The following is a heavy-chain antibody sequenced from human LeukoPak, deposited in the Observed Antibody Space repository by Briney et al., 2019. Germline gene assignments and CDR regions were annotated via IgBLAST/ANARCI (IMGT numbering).Heavy chain of an antibody. J-gene: IGHJ4*02. V-gene: IGHV1-3*01. Sequence: ASVKVSCKASGYTFTNYVVHWVRQAPGQGPDWIGWIIACNGDTKYSKNFQGRVTITRDKSASTAYMELSSLTSEDTALYYCARDDCGDTCYPGGYWGQGTLVTVSS. CDR2: IIACNGDT. CDR3: ARDDCGDTCYPGGY. D-gene: IGHD2-21*01. CDR1: GYTFTNYV.